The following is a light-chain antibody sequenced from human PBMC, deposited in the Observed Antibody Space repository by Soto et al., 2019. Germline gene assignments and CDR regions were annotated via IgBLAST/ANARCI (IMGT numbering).Light chain of an antibody. CDR3: QQYGSSPYT. CDR2: AAS. V-gene: IGKV3-20*01. J-gene: IGKJ2*01. Sequence: DIVLTQSPGTLSLSPGERATLSCRASQSVDSSHLAWYQQRPGQAPRLLVYAASSRATGIPDRFSGSGSGPDFTLTISRLQPHDFAVYFCQQYGSSPYTFGRGTTLEIK. CDR1: QSVDSSH.